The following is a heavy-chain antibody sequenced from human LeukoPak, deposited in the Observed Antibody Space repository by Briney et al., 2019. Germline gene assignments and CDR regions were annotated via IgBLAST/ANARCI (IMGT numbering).Heavy chain of an antibody. CDR1: GGTFSSYA. CDR2: IIPILGIA. CDR3: AREMAPPPTMIVVVILDAFDI. V-gene: IGHV1-69*04. Sequence: SVKVSCKASGGTFSSYAISWVRQAPGQGLEWMGRIIPILGIANYAQKFQGRVTITADKSTSTAYMELSSLRSEDTAVYYCAREMAPPPTMIVVVILDAFDIWGQGTMVTVSS. J-gene: IGHJ3*02. D-gene: IGHD3-22*01.